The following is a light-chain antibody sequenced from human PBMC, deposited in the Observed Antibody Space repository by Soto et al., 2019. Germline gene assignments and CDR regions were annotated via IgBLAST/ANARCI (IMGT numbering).Light chain of an antibody. J-gene: IGLJ2*01. V-gene: IGLV1-40*01. CDR3: QSYDTSLSVI. Sequence: QSVLTQSPSVSGAPGQRVTISCTGSSSDIGAGYDVHWYQQLPGTAPKLLIYGNSNRPSGVPDRFSGSKSGTSASLGITGLQAEDEADYYCQSYDTSLSVIFGGGTKLTVL. CDR1: SSDIGAGYD. CDR2: GNS.